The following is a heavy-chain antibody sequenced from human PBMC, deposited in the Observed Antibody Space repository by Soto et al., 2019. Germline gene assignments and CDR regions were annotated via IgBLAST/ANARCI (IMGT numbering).Heavy chain of an antibody. Sequence: QITLKESGPALVKPTQTLTLTCTFSGFSLIAGLGVTWIRQPPGKAPEWLALVYWNGDKRYSPSLRDRLTITTDTSRNQVVLTMTNMDPVDTATYYCGHRSNSFDFWCNDYWGQGILVTVSS. CDR3: GHRSNSFDFWCNDY. CDR2: VYWNGDK. D-gene: IGHD3-3*01. V-gene: IGHV2-5*01. CDR1: GFSLIAGLG. J-gene: IGHJ4*02.